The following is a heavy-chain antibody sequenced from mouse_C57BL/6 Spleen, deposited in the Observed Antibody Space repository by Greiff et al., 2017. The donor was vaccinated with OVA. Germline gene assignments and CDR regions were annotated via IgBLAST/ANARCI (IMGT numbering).Heavy chain of an antibody. CDR1: GYTFTDYE. D-gene: IGHD2-1*01. Sequence: QVQLQQSGAELVRPGASVTLSCKASGYTFTDYEMHWVKQTPVHGLEWIGAIDPETGGTAYNQKFKGKAILTADKSSSTAYMELRSLTSEDSAVYYCTRGGIYYGNYGAYWGQVTLVTVSA. CDR2: IDPETGGT. V-gene: IGHV1-15*01. CDR3: TRGGIYYGNYGAY. J-gene: IGHJ3*01.